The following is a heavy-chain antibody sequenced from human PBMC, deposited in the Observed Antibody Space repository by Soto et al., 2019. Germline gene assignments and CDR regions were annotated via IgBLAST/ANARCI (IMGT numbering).Heavy chain of an antibody. CDR1: GYTFGHFY. V-gene: IGHV1-18*01. J-gene: IGHJ4*02. D-gene: IGHD3-9*01. Sequence: QVQLVQSGAEVKRPGDSVKVTCQASGYTFGHFYITWVRQAPGQGLEWMGAISPHNRNTNYAEKFRGRVTMTTDTSTTTAYMELRSLRSDDTAVYYCARDEGGYDILTGYYKAHHFDQWGQGALVTVSS. CDR2: ISPHNRNT. CDR3: ARDEGGYDILTGYYKAHHFDQ.